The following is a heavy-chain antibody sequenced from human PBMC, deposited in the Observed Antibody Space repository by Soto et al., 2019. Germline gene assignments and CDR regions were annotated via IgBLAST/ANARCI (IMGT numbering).Heavy chain of an antibody. J-gene: IGHJ6*02. CDR1: GRSFSSDG. Sequence: QLQLEQSGPEVKKPGSSVKVSCKASGRSFSSDGVSWVRQAPRQGLEWMGGIIPVFDNTKYVQRFQGRLTITADKSTSTVYMEMSSLSSEDTAVYFCARGQYYSSGSAATSYFYFGIDVWGQGTTVIVSS. V-gene: IGHV1-69*06. CDR3: ARGQYYSSGSAATSYFYFGIDV. CDR2: IIPVFDNT. D-gene: IGHD3-10*01.